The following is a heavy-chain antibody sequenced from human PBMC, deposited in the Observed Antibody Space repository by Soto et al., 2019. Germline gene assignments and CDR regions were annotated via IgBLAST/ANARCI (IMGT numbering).Heavy chain of an antibody. Sequence: ASVKVSCKASGYTFTSYGISWVRQAPVQGLEWMGWISAYNGNTNYAQKLQGRVTMTTDTSTSTAYMELRSLRSDDTAVYYCARVTMVRGVVGMDVWGQGTTVTVS. J-gene: IGHJ6*02. D-gene: IGHD3-10*01. CDR1: GYTFTSYG. CDR2: ISAYNGNT. V-gene: IGHV1-18*01. CDR3: ARVTMVRGVVGMDV.